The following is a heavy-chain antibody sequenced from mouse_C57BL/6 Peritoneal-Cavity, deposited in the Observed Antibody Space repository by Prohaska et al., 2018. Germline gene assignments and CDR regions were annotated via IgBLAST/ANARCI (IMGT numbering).Heavy chain of an antibody. V-gene: IGHV9-3*01. Sequence: QIQLVQSGPELKKPGETVKLSCKASGYTFTTYGMSWVKQAPGKGLKWMGWINTYSGVPTDADDFKGRFAFSLETSASTAYLQINNLKNEDTATYFCARLVTTYFDVWGTGTTVTVSS. CDR2: INTYSGVP. J-gene: IGHJ1*03. CDR3: ARLVTTYFDV. D-gene: IGHD2-2*01. CDR1: GYTFTTYG.